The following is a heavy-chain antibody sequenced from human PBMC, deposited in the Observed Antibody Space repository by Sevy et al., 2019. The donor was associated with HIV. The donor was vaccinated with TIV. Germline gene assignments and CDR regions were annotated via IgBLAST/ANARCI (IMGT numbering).Heavy chain of an antibody. CDR2: ISYDGSNK. V-gene: IGHV3-30-3*01. CDR1: GFTFSSYA. CDR3: ASASRTYPIDY. Sequence: GGSLRLSCAASGFTFSSYAMHWVRQAPGKGLEWVAVISYDGSNKYYADSVKGRFTISRDNSKNTLYLQMNSLRAEDTAGYYCASASRTYPIDYWGQGTLDTVSS. J-gene: IGHJ4*02.